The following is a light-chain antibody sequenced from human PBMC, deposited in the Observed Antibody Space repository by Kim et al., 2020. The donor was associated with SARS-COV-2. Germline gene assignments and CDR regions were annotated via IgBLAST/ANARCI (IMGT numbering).Light chain of an antibody. J-gene: IGLJ1*01. Sequence: QSVLTQPPSVSGAPGQRVTISCTGSSSNIGAGYDVHWYQQLPGTAPNLLIYGDNNRPSGVPDRFSGSKSGTSASLAITGLQAEDEADYYRQSYDSSLSGCVFGAGTKVTVL. CDR1: SSNIGAGYD. V-gene: IGLV1-40*01. CDR3: QSYDSSLSGCV. CDR2: GDN.